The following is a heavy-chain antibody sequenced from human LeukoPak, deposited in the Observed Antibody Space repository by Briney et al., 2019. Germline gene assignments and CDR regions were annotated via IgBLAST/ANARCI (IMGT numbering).Heavy chain of an antibody. CDR3: ARQFSGYHLYFDY. D-gene: IGHD3-22*01. CDR2: ISHRGST. CDR1: GYSISSAYN. V-gene: IGHV4-38-2*02. Sequence: SDTLSLTCSVSGYSISSAYNWGWIRQPPGKGLEWIGSISHRGSTYYNPSLKSRVTISIDTSKNQFSLELSSVTAADTAVYYCARQFSGYHLYFDYWGQGTLVTVSS. J-gene: IGHJ4*02.